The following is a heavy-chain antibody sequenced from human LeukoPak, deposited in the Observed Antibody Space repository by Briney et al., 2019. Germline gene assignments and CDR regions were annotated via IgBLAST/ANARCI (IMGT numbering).Heavy chain of an antibody. CDR3: ARAPRNCSGGSCSSGALDY. CDR1: GYTFTGYY. Sequence: ASVKVSCKASGYTFTGYYMHWVRQAPGQGLEWMGRINPNSGGTNYAQKFQGRVTMTRDTSISTAYMELSRLRSDDTAVYYCARAPRNCSGGSCSSGALDYWGQGTLVTVSS. V-gene: IGHV1-2*06. D-gene: IGHD2-15*01. CDR2: INPNSGGT. J-gene: IGHJ4*02.